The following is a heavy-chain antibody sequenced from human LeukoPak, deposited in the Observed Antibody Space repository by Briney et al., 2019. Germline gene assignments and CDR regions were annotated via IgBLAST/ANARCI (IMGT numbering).Heavy chain of an antibody. V-gene: IGHV1-69*05. CDR2: IIPIFGTA. D-gene: IGHD6-25*01. J-gene: IGHJ3*02. CDR3: AREVSAAAPLRRAFDI. CDR1: GGTFSSYA. Sequence: SVKVSCKASGGTFSSYAISWVRQAPGQGLEWMGRIIPIFGTANYAQKFQGRVTITTNESTSTAYMELSSLRSEDTAVYYCAREVSAAAPLRRAFDIWGQGTMVTVSS.